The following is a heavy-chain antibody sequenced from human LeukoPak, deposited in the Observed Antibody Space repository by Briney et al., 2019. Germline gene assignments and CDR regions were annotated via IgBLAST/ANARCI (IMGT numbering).Heavy chain of an antibody. Sequence: PGGSLRLSCVASGFTFNKYSMNWVRQAPGKGLQWLSYISGTSRTIYYADSVKGRFAISRDNARNSLYLQMSSLRVEDTAVYYCAKGETQVQWIQLWYVDYWGQGTLVTVSS. CDR3: AKGETQVQWIQLWYVDY. V-gene: IGHV3-48*01. CDR1: GFTFNKYS. J-gene: IGHJ4*02. D-gene: IGHD5-18*01. CDR2: ISGTSRTI.